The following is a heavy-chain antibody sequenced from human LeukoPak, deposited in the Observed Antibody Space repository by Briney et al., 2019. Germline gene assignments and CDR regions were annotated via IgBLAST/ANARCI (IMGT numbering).Heavy chain of an antibody. CDR2: IYYNGTT. CDR3: GRLGGASTYFGPGSYYNSPFDY. CDR1: VDSINSGNYY. Sequence: SETLSLTCSVSVDSINSGNYYWGWIRQPPGKGLEWLGTIYYNGTTYYNPSLKSRVTISVDISKNQFPLKLSSVTAADTAVYYCGRLGGASTYFGPGSYYNSPFDYWGQGTLVTVSS. J-gene: IGHJ4*02. V-gene: IGHV4-39*01. D-gene: IGHD3-10*01.